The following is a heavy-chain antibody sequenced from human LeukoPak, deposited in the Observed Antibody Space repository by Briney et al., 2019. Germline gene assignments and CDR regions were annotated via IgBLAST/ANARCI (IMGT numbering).Heavy chain of an antibody. V-gene: IGHV1-2*02. CDR3: ARVGHSSGWPGEG. D-gene: IGHD6-19*01. Sequence: ASVKVSCKASGYTLTDYYMHWVRQAPGQGLEWMGWINPNSGGTNYAQKFQGRVTMTRDTSIGTAYMELSRLRSDDTAAYYCARVGHSSGWPGEGWGQGTLVTVSS. CDR2: INPNSGGT. CDR1: GYTLTDYY. J-gene: IGHJ4*02.